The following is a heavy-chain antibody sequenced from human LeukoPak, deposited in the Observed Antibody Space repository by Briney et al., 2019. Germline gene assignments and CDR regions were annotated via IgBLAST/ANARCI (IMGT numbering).Heavy chain of an antibody. CDR2: INSYNGNT. CDR1: GYTFTIYG. CDR3: ARAPIPGIAAAGFLDY. J-gene: IGHJ4*02. D-gene: IGHD6-25*01. Sequence: ASVKVSCKASGYTFTIYGISWVRQAPGQGLEWMGWINSYNGNTNYAQNLQGRVTMTTDTSTSTVYMDLRSLRSDDTAVYFCARAPIPGIAAAGFLDYWGQGTLVTVSS. V-gene: IGHV1-18*01.